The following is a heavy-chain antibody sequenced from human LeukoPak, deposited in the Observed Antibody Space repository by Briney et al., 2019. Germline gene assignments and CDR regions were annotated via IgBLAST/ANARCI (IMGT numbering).Heavy chain of an antibody. D-gene: IGHD4-17*01. V-gene: IGHV5-10-1*01. J-gene: IGHJ4*02. Sequence: GESLRISCEGSGYSFTSYWISWVRQMPGKGLEWMGRIDPSDSYTNYSPSFQGHVTISADKSISTAYLQWSSLKASDTAMYYCARLRTVTKGWKRAYYFDYWGQGTLVTVSS. CDR1: GYSFTSYW. CDR3: ARLRTVTKGWKRAYYFDY. CDR2: IDPSDSYT.